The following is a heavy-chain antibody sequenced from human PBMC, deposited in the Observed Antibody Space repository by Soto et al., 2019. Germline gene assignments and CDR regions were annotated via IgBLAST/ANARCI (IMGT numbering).Heavy chain of an antibody. Sequence: QVQLVQSGAELKKPGSSVNVSCAASGGTFKTYTINWVRQAPGQGLEWIGQIIPMYDSANYAQRFQGRVTISADKSTNLAYMELRGLRSEDTALYYCATWRTYSGSYCFDYWGQGTLVSVSS. CDR3: ATWRTYSGSYCFDY. J-gene: IGHJ4*02. CDR1: GGTFKTYT. CDR2: IIPMYDSA. D-gene: IGHD2-15*01. V-gene: IGHV1-69*06.